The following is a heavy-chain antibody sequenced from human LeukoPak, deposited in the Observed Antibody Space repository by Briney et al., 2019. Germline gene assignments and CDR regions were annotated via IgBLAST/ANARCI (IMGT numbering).Heavy chain of an antibody. J-gene: IGHJ4*02. Sequence: GGSLRLSSAASGFTFSSYPVSWVRQAPGRGLEWVSAISENGGTANYADSAKGRFTISRDNSKNTLYLQMNTLRAEDTAVYYCASPGAAAAAPGFDYWGQGTLVTVSP. CDR1: GFTFSSYP. D-gene: IGHD6-25*01. V-gene: IGHV3-23*01. CDR2: ISENGGTA. CDR3: ASPGAAAAAPGFDY.